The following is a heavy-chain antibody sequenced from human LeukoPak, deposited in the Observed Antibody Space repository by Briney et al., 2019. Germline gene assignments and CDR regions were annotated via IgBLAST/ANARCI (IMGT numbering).Heavy chain of an antibody. V-gene: IGHV4-59*01. J-gene: IGHJ4*02. CDR3: ARSAGYDYVWGSYRYGANWGFDY. CDR1: GGSISSYY. D-gene: IGHD3-16*02. Sequence: SETLSLTCTVSGGSISSYYWSWIRQPPGKGLEWIGYIYYSGSTNYNPSLKSRVTISVDTSKNQFSLKLSSVTAADTAVYYCARSAGYDYVWGSYRYGANWGFDYWGQGTLVTVSS. CDR2: IYYSGST.